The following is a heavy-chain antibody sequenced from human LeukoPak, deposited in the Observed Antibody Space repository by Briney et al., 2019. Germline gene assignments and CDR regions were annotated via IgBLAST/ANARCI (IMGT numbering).Heavy chain of an antibody. V-gene: IGHV3-30*02. CDR1: GFTLSRYG. D-gene: IGHD7-27*01. CDR3: AKGDPLTGEYYFDY. CDR2: IRYDGSNK. Sequence: GGSLRLFCAASGFTLSRYGMHWVRQAPGKGLEWVAFIRYDGSNKYYADSVKGRFTISRDNSKNTLYLQMNSLRAEDTAVYYCAKGDPLTGEYYFDYWGQGTLVTVSS. J-gene: IGHJ4*02.